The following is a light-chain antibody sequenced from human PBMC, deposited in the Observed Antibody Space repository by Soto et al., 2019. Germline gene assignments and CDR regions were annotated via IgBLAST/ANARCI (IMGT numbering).Light chain of an antibody. CDR1: ALPKQY. Sequence: SYELTQPPSVSVSPGQTARITCSGDALPKQYGYWYQQKAGQAPVMVIYKDNERPSGIPERFSGSSSGTTVTLTISGVQAEDEADYYCQSADSIGGCVFGTGTMVTGL. J-gene: IGLJ1*01. CDR2: KDN. V-gene: IGLV3-25*02. CDR3: QSADSIGGCV.